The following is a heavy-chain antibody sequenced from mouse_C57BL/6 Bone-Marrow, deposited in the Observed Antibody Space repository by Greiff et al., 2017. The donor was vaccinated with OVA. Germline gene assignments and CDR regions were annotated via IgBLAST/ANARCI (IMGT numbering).Heavy chain of an antibody. CDR3: ARRYDYDLAWFAY. Sequence: EVQLVESGGGLVKPGGSLKLSCAASGFTFSDYGMHWVRQAPEKGLEWVAYISSGSSTIYYADTVKGRFTISRDNAKNTLFLQMTSLRSEDTAMYYCARRYDYDLAWFAYWGQGTLVTVSA. J-gene: IGHJ3*01. V-gene: IGHV5-17*01. D-gene: IGHD2-4*01. CDR1: GFTFSDYG. CDR2: ISSGSSTI.